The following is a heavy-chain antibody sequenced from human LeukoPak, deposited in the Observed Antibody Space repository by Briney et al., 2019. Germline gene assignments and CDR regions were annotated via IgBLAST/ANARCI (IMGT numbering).Heavy chain of an antibody. Sequence: GGSLRLSCAAPGFTFSSYAMSWVRQAPGKGLEWVSVIYRGGNTDYADSVKGRFTISRDSSENTLYLQLNSLRAEDTAVYYCAREYCSSTSCYGFDYWGQGTLVTVSS. CDR3: AREYCSSTSCYGFDY. CDR2: IYRGGNT. CDR1: GFTFSSYA. J-gene: IGHJ4*02. D-gene: IGHD2-2*01. V-gene: IGHV3-53*01.